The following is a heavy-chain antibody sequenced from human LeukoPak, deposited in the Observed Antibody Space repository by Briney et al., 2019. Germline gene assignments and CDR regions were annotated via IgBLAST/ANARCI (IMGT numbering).Heavy chain of an antibody. V-gene: IGHV1-18*01. J-gene: IGHJ4*02. Sequence: ASVKVSCKASGYTFTSYGISWVRQAPGQGLEWMRWIRAYNVNTQYAQKLQGRVTMTTDTSTSKVYMALRSLRSDDTAVYYCARGSPPRRNYDSRGYYSYYFDYWGQGTLVTVSS. CDR2: IRAYNVNT. CDR1: GYTFTSYG. D-gene: IGHD3-22*01. CDR3: ARGSPPRRNYDSRGYYSYYFDY.